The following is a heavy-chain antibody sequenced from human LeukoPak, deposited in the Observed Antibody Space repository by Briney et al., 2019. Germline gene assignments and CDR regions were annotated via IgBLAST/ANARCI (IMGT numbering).Heavy chain of an antibody. Sequence: GGSLRLSCAASGFTFSSYAMHWVRQAPGKGLEWVAVISYDGSNKYYADSVKGRFTISRDNSKNTLYLQMNSLRAEDTPVYYCASTGIAVAGTDYWGQGTLVTVSS. CDR2: ISYDGSNK. V-gene: IGHV3-30-3*01. CDR1: GFTFSSYA. J-gene: IGHJ4*02. CDR3: ASTGIAVAGTDY. D-gene: IGHD6-19*01.